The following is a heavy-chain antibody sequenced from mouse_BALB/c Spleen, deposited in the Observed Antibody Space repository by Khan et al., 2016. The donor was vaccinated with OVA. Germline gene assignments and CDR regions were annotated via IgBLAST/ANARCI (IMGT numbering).Heavy chain of an antibody. J-gene: IGHJ3*01. D-gene: IGHD1-1*02. CDR3: TGGYYGGYLAGFDY. CDR1: GYAFTHYL. Sequence: QVQLKQSGTELVRPGTSVKVSCRASGYAFTHYLIEWVKQRPGQGLEWIGVINPGSGGTNYNEKFEGKATLTVDNSSSTAYIHLSSLTSDDSAVYFCTGGYYGGYLAGFDYWGQGTLVTVSA. CDR2: INPGSGGT. V-gene: IGHV1-54*01.